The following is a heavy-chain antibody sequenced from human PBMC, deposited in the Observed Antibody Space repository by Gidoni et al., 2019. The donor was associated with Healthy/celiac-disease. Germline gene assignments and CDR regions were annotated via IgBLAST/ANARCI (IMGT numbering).Heavy chain of an antibody. Sequence: QVQLQESGPGLVKPSQTLSLTCTFSGGSLSSGGYYWSWIRQPPGKGLEWIGYIYYSWSTYYNPSLKSRVTISLDTSKNQFSLKLSSVTAADTAVYYCARDVYGYGGNFGGIDYWGQGTLVTVSS. CDR3: ARDVYGYGGNFGGIDY. CDR2: IYYSWST. V-gene: IGHV4-31*03. CDR1: GGSLSSGGYY. J-gene: IGHJ4*02. D-gene: IGHD4-17*01.